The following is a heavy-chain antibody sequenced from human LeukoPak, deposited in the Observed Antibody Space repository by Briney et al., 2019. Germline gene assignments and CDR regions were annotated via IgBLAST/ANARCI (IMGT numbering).Heavy chain of an antibody. CDR2: INPSGGST. J-gene: IGHJ5*02. V-gene: IGHV1-46*01. CDR3: ARLRVRSSTTSRGGGTWFDP. D-gene: IGHD2-2*01. Sequence: ASLKVSCKASGYTFTSYYMHWVRQAPGQGLEWRGIINPSGGSTSYAQKFQGRVTMTRDTSTSTVYMELSSLRSKDTAVYYCARLRVRSSTTSRGGGTWFDPWGQGTLVTVSS. CDR1: GYTFTSYY.